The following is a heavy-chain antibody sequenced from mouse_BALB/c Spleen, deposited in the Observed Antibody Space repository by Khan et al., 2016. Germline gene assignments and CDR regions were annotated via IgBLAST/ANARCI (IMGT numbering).Heavy chain of an antibody. CDR2: IHYSGST. CDR3: ARYRYGSSPWFAY. Sequence: VQLKESGPDLVKPSQLLSLTCTVTGYSITSGYSWHWIRQFPGNKLEWMGYIHYSGSTNYNPSLKSRISITRDTSKNQFFLQLNSVTTEDTATYYCARYRYGSSPWFAYWSQGTLVTVSA. CDR1: GYSITSGYS. J-gene: IGHJ3*01. D-gene: IGHD1-1*01. V-gene: IGHV3-1*02.